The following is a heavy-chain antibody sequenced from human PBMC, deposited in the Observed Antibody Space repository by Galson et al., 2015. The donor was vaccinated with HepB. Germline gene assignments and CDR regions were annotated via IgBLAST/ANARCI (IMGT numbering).Heavy chain of an antibody. CDR3: AREAPVAANAFDI. D-gene: IGHD2-15*01. CDR2: IYSGGST. V-gene: IGHV3-53*01. Sequence: SLRLSCAASGFTVSSNYMSWVRQAPGKGLEWVSVIYSGGSTYYAESVKGRFTISRDNSKNTLYLQMNSLRAEDTAVYYCAREAPVAANAFDIWGQGTMVTVSS. J-gene: IGHJ3*02. CDR1: GFTVSSNY.